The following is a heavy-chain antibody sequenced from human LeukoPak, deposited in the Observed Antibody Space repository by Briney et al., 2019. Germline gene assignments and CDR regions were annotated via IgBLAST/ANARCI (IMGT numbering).Heavy chain of an antibody. CDR2: INSDGSIT. CDR1: GFTISNYW. V-gene: IGHV3-74*01. J-gene: IGHJ4*02. D-gene: IGHD1-26*01. Sequence: PPGGSLRLSCVASGFTISNYWMHWVRQAPGKGLVWVSRINSDGSITTYADSVKGRFTISRVDAKNTMYLQMNSLRDENTAVYYCATLLPGVWGQGTLVTVSS. CDR3: ATLLPGV.